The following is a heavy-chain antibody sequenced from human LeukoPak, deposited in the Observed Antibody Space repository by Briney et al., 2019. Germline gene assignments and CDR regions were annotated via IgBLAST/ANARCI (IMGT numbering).Heavy chain of an antibody. CDR3: ANVTAAAGTKQFDAAFDV. Sequence: GGSLRLSCSASGFTFDDYARDWGRQAPGKGLEWVSGISWNSGNIGYGDCVQGRFTISRDKAKNSLYLQMNSPRVEDMAFYYSANVTAAAGTKQFDAAFDVWGQGTLVTVSS. CDR2: ISWNSGNI. V-gene: IGHV3-9*03. J-gene: IGHJ3*01. CDR1: GFTFDDYA. D-gene: IGHD6-13*01.